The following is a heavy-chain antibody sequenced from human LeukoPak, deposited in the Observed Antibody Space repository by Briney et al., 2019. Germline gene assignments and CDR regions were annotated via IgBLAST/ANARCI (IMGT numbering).Heavy chain of an antibody. D-gene: IGHD5-18*01. CDR3: AKDPPWGYSYGPADY. CDR1: GFTFSSYW. Sequence: PGGSLRLSCAASGFTFSSYWMSWVRQAPGKGLEWVANIKQDGSEKYYVDSVKGRFTISRDDAKNSLYLQMNSLRAEDTAVYYCAKDPPWGYSYGPADYWGQGTLVTVSA. J-gene: IGHJ4*02. V-gene: IGHV3-7*03. CDR2: IKQDGSEK.